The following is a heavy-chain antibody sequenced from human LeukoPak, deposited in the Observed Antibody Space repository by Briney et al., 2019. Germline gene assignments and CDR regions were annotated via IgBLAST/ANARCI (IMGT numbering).Heavy chain of an antibody. V-gene: IGHV4-34*01. CDR1: GGSFSGYY. J-gene: IGHJ6*02. D-gene: IGHD5-18*01. CDR2: INHSGST. CDR3: ARARPQYSYGYHGGYYYYGMGV. Sequence: SETLSLTCAVYGGSFSGYYWSWIRQPPGKGLEWIGEINHSGSTNYNPSLKNRVTISVDTSKNQFSLKLSSVTAADTAVYYCARARPQYSYGYHGGYYYYGMGVWGQGTTVTVSS.